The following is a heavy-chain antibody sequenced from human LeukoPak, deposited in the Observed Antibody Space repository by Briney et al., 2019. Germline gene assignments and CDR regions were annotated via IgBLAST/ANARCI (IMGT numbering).Heavy chain of an antibody. D-gene: IGHD3-22*01. J-gene: IGHJ5*02. V-gene: IGHV3-53*01. CDR2: IYSRGST. Sequence: PGGSLRLSCAASGFTVSSNYMSWVRQARGKGGEWGAVIYSRGSTYYADSVKGRFTISRDNSKNTLYLQMNSLRAEDTAVYYCARSGYYDSRGDWFDPWGQGTLVSVSS. CDR3: ARSGYYDSRGDWFDP. CDR1: GFTVSSNY.